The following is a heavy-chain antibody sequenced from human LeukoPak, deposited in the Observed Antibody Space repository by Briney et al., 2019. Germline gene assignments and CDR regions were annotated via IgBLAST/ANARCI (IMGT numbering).Heavy chain of an antibody. D-gene: IGHD2-15*01. J-gene: IGHJ4*02. V-gene: IGHV3-7*01. CDR2: IKQDGSEK. CDR3: AREGYCSGGSCYVRGHYFDY. Sequence: GGSLRLSCAASGFTFSSYWMSWVRQAPGKGLEWVANIKQDGSEKYYVDSVKGRFTISRDNAKNSLYLQMNSLRAEDTAVYYCAREGYCSGGSCYVRGHYFDYWGQGTLVTVSS. CDR1: GFTFSSYW.